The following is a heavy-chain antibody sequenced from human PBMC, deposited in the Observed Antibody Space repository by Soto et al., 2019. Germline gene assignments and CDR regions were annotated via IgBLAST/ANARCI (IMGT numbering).Heavy chain of an antibody. V-gene: IGHV3-13*01. CDR3: ARGAYCSSTSCYTDYGMDV. J-gene: IGHJ6*02. CDR2: IGTAGDT. Sequence: PGGSLRLSCAASGFTFSSYDMHWVRQATGKGLEWVSAIGTAGDTYYPGSVKGRFTISRENAKNSLYLQMNSLRAGDTAVYYCARGAYCSSTSCYTDYGMDVWGQGTTVTVSS. CDR1: GFTFSSYD. D-gene: IGHD2-2*02.